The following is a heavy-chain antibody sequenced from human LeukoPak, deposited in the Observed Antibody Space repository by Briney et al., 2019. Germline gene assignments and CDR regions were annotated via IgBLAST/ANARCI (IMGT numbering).Heavy chain of an antibody. CDR1: GFTFSSYS. Sequence: PGGSLRLSCAASGFTFSSYSMNWVRQAPGKGLEWVSYISSSSSTIYYADSVKGQFTISRDNAKNSLYLQMNSMRAGDTAVYYCARVLHKRNYDSSDYYAYWGQGTLVTVSS. D-gene: IGHD3-22*01. J-gene: IGHJ4*02. CDR3: ARVLHKRNYDSSDYYAY. V-gene: IGHV3-48*01. CDR2: ISSSSSTI.